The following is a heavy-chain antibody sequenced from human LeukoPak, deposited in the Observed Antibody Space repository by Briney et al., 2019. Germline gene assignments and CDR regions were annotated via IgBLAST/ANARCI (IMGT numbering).Heavy chain of an antibody. CDR2: IYYSGST. J-gene: IGHJ3*02. Sequence: SETLSLTCTVSGGSISSYYWSWIRQPPGKGLEWIGYIYYSGSTNYNPSLKSRVTISVDTSKNQFSLKLSSVTAADTAVYYCARPYSSSWYHAFDIWGQGTMVTVSS. CDR1: GGSISSYY. V-gene: IGHV4-59*08. D-gene: IGHD6-13*01. CDR3: ARPYSSSWYHAFDI.